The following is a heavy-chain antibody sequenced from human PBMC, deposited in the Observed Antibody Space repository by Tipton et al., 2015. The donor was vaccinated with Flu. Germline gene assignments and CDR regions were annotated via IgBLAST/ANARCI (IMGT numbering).Heavy chain of an antibody. CDR2: MNPNTGNT. J-gene: IGHJ4*02. CDR3: TRGWVTKGLDY. D-gene: IGHD4-17*01. Sequence: QLVQSGAEVKKPGASVKVSCKASGYTFTNYDINWVRQATGQGLEWMGFMNPNTGNTDYAQKFQGRVTMTRNTAINTAYMELSSLRSEGTAVYYCTRGWVTKGLDYWAQGTLVTVSA. V-gene: IGHV1-8*01. CDR1: GYTFTNYD.